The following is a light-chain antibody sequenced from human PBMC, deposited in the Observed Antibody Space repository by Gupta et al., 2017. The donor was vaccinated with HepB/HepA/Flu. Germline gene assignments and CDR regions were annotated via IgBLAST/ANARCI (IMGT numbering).Light chain of an antibody. CDR3: QQHNNWPPWT. CDR2: GAS. CDR1: QSVSSN. J-gene: IGKJ1*01. Sequence: EIVMTQSPATLSVSPGERATLSCRASQSVSSNLAWYQQKPGQAPRLLIYGASTRDTGIPARFSGSGYGTEFTLTISSRQSEDFAVYYCQQHNNWPPWTFGQGTKVEIK. V-gene: IGKV3-15*01.